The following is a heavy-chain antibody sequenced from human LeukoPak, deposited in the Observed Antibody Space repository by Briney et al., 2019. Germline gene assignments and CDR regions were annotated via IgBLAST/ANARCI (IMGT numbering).Heavy chain of an antibody. CDR2: ISAYNGNT. D-gene: IGHD3-22*01. J-gene: IGHJ3*02. CDR3: AREAVSGYYFPDAFDI. CDR1: GYTFTSYG. Sequence: ASVKVSCKASGYTFTSYGISWVRQAPGQGLEWMGWISAYNGNTNYAQKLQGRVTMTTDTATSTAYMELRRLRSYDTAVYYCAREAVSGYYFPDAFDIWGQGTMVTVSS. V-gene: IGHV1-18*01.